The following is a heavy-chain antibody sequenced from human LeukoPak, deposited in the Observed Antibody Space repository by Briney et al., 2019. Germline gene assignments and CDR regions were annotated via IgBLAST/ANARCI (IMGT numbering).Heavy chain of an antibody. Sequence: WASVKVSCKASGGTFSSYAISWVRQAPGQGLEWMGGIIPIFGTANYAQKFQGRVTITADESTSTAYMELSSLRSEDTAVYYCARDHRGYSGYDHYYYYYGMDVWGQGTTVTVSS. V-gene: IGHV1-69*13. J-gene: IGHJ6*02. CDR2: IIPIFGTA. CDR1: GGTFSSYA. D-gene: IGHD5-12*01. CDR3: ARDHRGYSGYDHYYYYYGMDV.